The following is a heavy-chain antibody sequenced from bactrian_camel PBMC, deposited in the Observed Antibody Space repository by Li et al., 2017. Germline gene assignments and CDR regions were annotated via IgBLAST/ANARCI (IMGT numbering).Heavy chain of an antibody. D-gene: IGHD5*01. V-gene: IGHV3S10*01. CDR3: GVDGTEVVRGVWIGCRSPGFRH. J-gene: IGHJ4*01. Sequence: DVQLVESGGGSVQAGGSLRLSCAASGYTYNRNCMAWFRQAPGKEREGVASIDSDGMPSYSDSVKGRFTISRDYAKKTLDLQMDSLKPEDSAMYYCGVDGTEVVRGVWIGCRSPGFRHWGQGTQVTVS. CDR1: GYTYNRNC. CDR2: IDSDGMP.